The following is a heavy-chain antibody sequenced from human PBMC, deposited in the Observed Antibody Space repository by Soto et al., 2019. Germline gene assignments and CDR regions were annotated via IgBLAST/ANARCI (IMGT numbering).Heavy chain of an antibody. V-gene: IGHV4-34*01. CDR1: GVSFSGDY. CDR2: INHSGST. Sequence: SEALCLTYAVYGVSFSGDYGSWIRQPPGKGLEWIGEINHSGSTNYNPSLKSRVTISVDTSKNHFSLKLSSVTAADTALYYCARVSRGSSWSFLDYWGQGTLVTVSS. J-gene: IGHJ4*02. D-gene: IGHD6-13*01. CDR3: ARVSRGSSWSFLDY.